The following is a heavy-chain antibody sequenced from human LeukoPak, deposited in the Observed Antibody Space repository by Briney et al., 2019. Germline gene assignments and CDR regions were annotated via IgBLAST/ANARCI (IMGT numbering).Heavy chain of an antibody. CDR2: IYSGGST. CDR3: ARDDAYGSRWLDY. D-gene: IGHD6-13*01. V-gene: IGHV3-53*01. J-gene: IGHJ4*02. CDR1: GFTVSSNY. Sequence: GGSLRLSCAASGFTVSSNYMSWVRQAPGKGLEWVSVIYSGGSTYYADSVKGRFTISRDNSKNTLYHQMNSLRAEDTAVYYCARDDAYGSRWLDYWGQGTLVTVSA.